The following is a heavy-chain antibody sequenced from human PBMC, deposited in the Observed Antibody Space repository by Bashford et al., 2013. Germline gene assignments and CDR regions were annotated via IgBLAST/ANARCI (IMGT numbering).Heavy chain of an antibody. J-gene: IGHJ4*02. CDR3: ARDRGRTGGFDL. D-gene: IGHD3-10*01. V-gene: IGHV1-2*04. CDR2: INPNSGGT. CDR1: GYTFTGYY. Sequence: VASVKVSCKASGYTFTGYYMHWVRQAPGQGLEWMGWINPNSGGTNYAQKLQGWVTMTRDTSISTAYMELSRLRSDDTAVYYCARDRGRTGGFDLWGQGTLVTVSS.